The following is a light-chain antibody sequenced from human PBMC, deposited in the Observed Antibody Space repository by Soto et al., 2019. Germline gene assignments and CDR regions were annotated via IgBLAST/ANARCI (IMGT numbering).Light chain of an antibody. Sequence: QSALTQPASASGSPGQSVTISCTGTSSDVGSHNYVSWYQQHAGKAPKLMIYDVTKRPSGVSDRFSGSKSGNTASLTVSGLQAEDEADYYCMCYAGGNTWVFGGGTQLTVL. CDR2: DVT. CDR3: MCYAGGNTWV. CDR1: SSDVGSHNY. V-gene: IGLV2-8*01. J-gene: IGLJ3*02.